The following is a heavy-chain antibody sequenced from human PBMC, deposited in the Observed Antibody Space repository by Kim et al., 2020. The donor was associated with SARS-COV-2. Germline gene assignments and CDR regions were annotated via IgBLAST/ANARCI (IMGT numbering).Heavy chain of an antibody. CDR2: ISYDGSNK. CDR3: AKEWGHNWNEKYYYYYGMDV. CDR1: GFTFSSYG. V-gene: IGHV3-30*18. D-gene: IGHD1-1*01. Sequence: GGSLRLSCAASGFTFSSYGMHWVRQAPGKGLEWVAVISYDGSNKYYVDSVKGRFTISRDNSKNTLYLQMNSLRAEDTAVYYCAKEWGHNWNEKYYYYYGMDVWGQGTTVTVSS. J-gene: IGHJ6*02.